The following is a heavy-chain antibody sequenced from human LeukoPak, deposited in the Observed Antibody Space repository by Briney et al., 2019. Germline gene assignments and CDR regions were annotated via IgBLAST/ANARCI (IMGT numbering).Heavy chain of an antibody. J-gene: IGHJ3*02. CDR2: IYYSGST. Sequence: PSETLSLTCTVSGGSISSYYWSWIRQPPGKGLEWIGYIYYSGSTNYNPSLKSRVTISVDTSKNQFSQKLSSVTAADTAVYYCARITYSSSGAFDIWGQGTMVTVSS. CDR1: GGSISSYY. CDR3: ARITYSSSGAFDI. D-gene: IGHD6-6*01. V-gene: IGHV4-59*01.